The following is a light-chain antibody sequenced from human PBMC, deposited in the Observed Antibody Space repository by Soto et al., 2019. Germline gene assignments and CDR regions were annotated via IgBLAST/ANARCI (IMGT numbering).Light chain of an antibody. CDR1: QSISSW. J-gene: IGKJ1*01. Sequence: DIQMTQSPSTLSASVGDRVTITCRASQSISSWLAWYQQKPGKAPKLLIYDASSLESGVPSRFSGSGSGTEFTLTRSSLQPDDFATYYCQQYNSYSWTFGQGTKVELK. V-gene: IGKV1-5*01. CDR3: QQYNSYSWT. CDR2: DAS.